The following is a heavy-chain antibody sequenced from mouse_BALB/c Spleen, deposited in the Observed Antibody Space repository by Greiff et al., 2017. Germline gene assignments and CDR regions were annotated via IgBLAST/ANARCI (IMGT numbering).Heavy chain of an antibody. Sequence: EVNVVESGGGLVKLGGSLKLSCAASGFTFSSYYMSWVRQTPEKRLELVAAVNSNGGSTYYPDTVKGRFTISRDNAKNTLYLQMSSLKSEDTALYYCARLGYDYFDYWGQGTTLTVSS. CDR1: GFTFSSYY. V-gene: IGHV5-6-2*01. J-gene: IGHJ2*01. CDR2: VNSNGGST. D-gene: IGHD2-2*01. CDR3: ARLGYDYFDY.